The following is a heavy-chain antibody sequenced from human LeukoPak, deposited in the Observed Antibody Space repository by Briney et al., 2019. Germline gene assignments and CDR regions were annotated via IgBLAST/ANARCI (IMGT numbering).Heavy chain of an antibody. CDR1: GGSISSYY. CDR2: IYYSGST. J-gene: IGHJ4*02. CDR3: ARAGGDILTLDY. D-gene: IGHD3-9*01. Sequence: PSETLSLTCTVSGGSISSYYWSWIRQPPGKGLEWIWYIYYSGSTNYNPSLKSRVTISVDTSKNQFSLKLSSVTAADTAVYYLARAGGDILTLDYWGQGTLVTVSS. V-gene: IGHV4-59*01.